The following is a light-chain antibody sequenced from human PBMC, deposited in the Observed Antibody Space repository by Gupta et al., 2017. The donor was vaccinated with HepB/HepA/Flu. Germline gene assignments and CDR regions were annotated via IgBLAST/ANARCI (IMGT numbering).Light chain of an antibody. J-gene: IGKJ2*01. V-gene: IGKV3-20*01. Sequence: EILLTQSPGTLSLSPGERATLSCRASQSVSSSYLAWYQQKPGQAPRLLVYGASNRATGIPDRFSGSASGTDLNLTISRLDPEDFAMYYCQRGGNPPYTFGQGTKVEIK. CDR1: QSVSSSY. CDR2: GAS. CDR3: QRGGNPPYT.